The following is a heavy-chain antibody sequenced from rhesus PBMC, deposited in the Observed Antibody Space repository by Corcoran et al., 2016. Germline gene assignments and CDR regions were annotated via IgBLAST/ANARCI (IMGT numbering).Heavy chain of an antibody. J-gene: IGHJ4*01. CDR1: GGSISRTY. V-gene: IGHV4-160*01. Sequence: QVQLQESGPGLVKPSETLSLTCAVSGGSISRTYWRLIRQAPGKGLEWLGRIYGSGGSTDYNPSLKSRVTISTDTSKNQFSLKLSSVTAADTAMYYCAREDSSYLYYWGQGVLVTVSS. CDR3: AREDSSYLYY. D-gene: IGHD6-13*01. CDR2: IYGSGGST.